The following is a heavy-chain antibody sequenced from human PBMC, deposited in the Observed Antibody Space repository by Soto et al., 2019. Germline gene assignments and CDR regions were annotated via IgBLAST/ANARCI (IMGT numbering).Heavy chain of an antibody. CDR1: GGSISSYY. V-gene: IGHV4-59*01. CDR2: IYYSGST. Sequence: TSETLSLTCTVSGGSISSYYWSWIRQPPGKGLEWIGYIYYSGSTNYNPSFKSLVTISVDTSKNQFSLKLSFVTAADTAVYYCAREGHDAFDIWGQGTMVTVSS. J-gene: IGHJ3*02. CDR3: AREGHDAFDI.